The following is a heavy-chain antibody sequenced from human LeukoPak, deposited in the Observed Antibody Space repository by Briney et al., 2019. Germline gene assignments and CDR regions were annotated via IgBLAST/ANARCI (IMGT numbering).Heavy chain of an antibody. J-gene: IGHJ3*02. Sequence: PSETLSLTCTVSGGSVSSYYWSWIRQPPGKGLEWIGYICYSGSTNYNPSLRSRVTISVDTSKNQFSLKLSSVTAADTAVYYCARREGAANAFDIWGQGTMVTVSS. D-gene: IGHD1-26*01. CDR3: ARREGAANAFDI. CDR1: GGSVSSYY. CDR2: ICYSGST. V-gene: IGHV4-59*08.